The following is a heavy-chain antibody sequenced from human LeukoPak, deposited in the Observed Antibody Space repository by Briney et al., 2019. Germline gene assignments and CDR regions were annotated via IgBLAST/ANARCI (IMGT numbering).Heavy chain of an antibody. J-gene: IGHJ6*02. CDR2: IYYSGST. V-gene: IGHV4-59*01. CDR3: ARGVGGSGSYEDYYYYYGMDV. CDR1: GGSISSYY. Sequence: SGTLSLTCTVSGGSISSYYWSWIRQPPGKGLEWIGYIYYSGSTNYNPSLKSRVTISVDTSKIQFSLKLSSVTAADTAVYYCARGVGGSGSYEDYYYYYGMDVWGQGTTVTVSS. D-gene: IGHD3-10*01.